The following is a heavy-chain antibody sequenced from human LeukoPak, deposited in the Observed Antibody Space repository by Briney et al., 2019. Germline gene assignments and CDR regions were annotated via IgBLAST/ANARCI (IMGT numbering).Heavy chain of an antibody. J-gene: IGHJ4*02. CDR1: GFIFSSYS. D-gene: IGHD2-2*01. CDR3: AKDRDWRYQLPQYYFDY. Sequence: GGSLRLSCAASGFIFSSYSMDWVRQAPGKGLEWVSSISSSSSYIYYADSVKGRFTISRDNAKNSLYLQMNSLRAEDTAVYYCAKDRDWRYQLPQYYFDYWGQGTLVTVSS. V-gene: IGHV3-21*01. CDR2: ISSSSSYI.